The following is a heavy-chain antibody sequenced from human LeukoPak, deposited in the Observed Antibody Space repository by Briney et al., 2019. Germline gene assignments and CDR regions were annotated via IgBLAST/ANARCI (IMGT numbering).Heavy chain of an antibody. J-gene: IGHJ5*02. CDR1: GGSISSGSYY. D-gene: IGHD6-13*01. CDR3: AREPSYSSSWYTTCDH. V-gene: IGHV4-61*02. Sequence: PSQTLSLTRTVSGGSISSGSYYWSWIRQPAGKGLEWIGRIYTSGSTNYNPSLRGRVTISVDTSKNQFSLKLSSVTAADTAVYYCAREPSYSSSWYTTCDHWGQGILVTVSS. CDR2: IYTSGST.